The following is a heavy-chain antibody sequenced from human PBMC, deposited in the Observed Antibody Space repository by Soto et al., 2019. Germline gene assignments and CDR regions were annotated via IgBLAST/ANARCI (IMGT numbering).Heavy chain of an antibody. J-gene: IGHJ6*02. CDR2: IIPIFGTA. D-gene: IGHD6-13*01. CDR3: ARSSIAAAGTPYYYYYYGMDV. V-gene: IGHV1-69*13. Sequence: SVKVSCTASGGTFSIYAISWVRQAPGQGLEWMGGIIPIFGTANYAQKFQGRVTITADESTSTAYMELSSLRSEDTAVYYCARSSIAAAGTPYYYYYYGMDVWGQGTTVTVSS. CDR1: GGTFSIYA.